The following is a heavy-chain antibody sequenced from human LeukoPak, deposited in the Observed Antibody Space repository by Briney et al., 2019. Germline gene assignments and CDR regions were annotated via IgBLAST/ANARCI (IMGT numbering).Heavy chain of an antibody. CDR2: INPTGGST. CDR3: AKTAARRFDY. V-gene: IGHV1-46*01. J-gene: IGHJ4*02. D-gene: IGHD6-6*01. Sequence: ASVKVSCKASGYTFPSYFMHWVRQAPGQGLEWMGIINPTGGSTTYAQKFQGRVTMTRDTSTSTVYMELSSLRSDDTAVYYCAKTAARRFDYWGQGTLVAVSS. CDR1: GYTFPSYF.